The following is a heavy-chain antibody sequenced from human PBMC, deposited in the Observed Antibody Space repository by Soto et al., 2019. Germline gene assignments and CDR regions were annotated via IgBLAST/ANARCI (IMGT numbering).Heavy chain of an antibody. Sequence: GESLKISCKGSGYNFTNFWISWVRQMPGKGLEWMGRVDPSDSYPSYSPSFQGHVTISADKSISTAYLQWSSLKASDTAMYYCASPSDYYYYYGMDVWGQGTTVTVSS. V-gene: IGHV5-10-1*01. CDR3: ASPSDYYYYYGMDV. J-gene: IGHJ6*02. CDR2: VDPSDSYP. CDR1: GYNFTNFW.